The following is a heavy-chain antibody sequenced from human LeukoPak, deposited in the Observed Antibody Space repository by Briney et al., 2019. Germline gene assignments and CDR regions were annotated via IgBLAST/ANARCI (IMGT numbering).Heavy chain of an antibody. CDR1: GYTFTKFW. J-gene: IGHJ4*02. CDR2: INPGDSDT. D-gene: IGHD6-13*01. CDR3: ARWGGNSWSQDY. V-gene: IGHV5-51*01. Sequence: GESLKISCKGSGYTFTKFWIGWVRQMPGKGLEWMGIINPGDSDTRYSPSFQGQVTISVDKSVSTAYLQWSSLRASDTVMFYCARWGGNSWSQDYWGQGTLVTVSS.